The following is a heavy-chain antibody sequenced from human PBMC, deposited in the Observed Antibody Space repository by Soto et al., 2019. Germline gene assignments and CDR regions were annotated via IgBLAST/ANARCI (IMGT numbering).Heavy chain of an antibody. V-gene: IGHV1-69*01. D-gene: IGHD2-15*01. CDR3: ATGGQNDGYNFFHGMDV. Sequence: QVQVVQSGAEVKKPGSSVKVSCKVSGGIFTNNAISWVRQAPGQGLEWLGGVIPLFDTAYYAQIFRGRLRISADGATNTAYMELSGLTSADTAVYFCATGGQNDGYNFFHGMDVWGQGTTVTVS. CDR2: VIPLFDTA. J-gene: IGHJ6*02. CDR1: GGIFTNNA.